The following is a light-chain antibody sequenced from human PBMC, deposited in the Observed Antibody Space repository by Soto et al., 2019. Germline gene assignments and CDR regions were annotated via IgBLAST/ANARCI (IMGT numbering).Light chain of an antibody. Sequence: EILMTQSPATLSVSPGERATLSCRASQSVSSNYLAWYQQKPGQAPGLLIYGASTRANGIPARFSGSGSGTEFTLTISSMQSEDFALYYCQQYNDWHRNTFGGGTKVDIK. CDR3: QQYNDWHRNT. V-gene: IGKV3-15*01. CDR2: GAS. J-gene: IGKJ4*01. CDR1: QSVSSN.